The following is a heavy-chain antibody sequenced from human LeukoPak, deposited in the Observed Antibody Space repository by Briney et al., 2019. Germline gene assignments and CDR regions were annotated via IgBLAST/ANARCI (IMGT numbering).Heavy chain of an antibody. Sequence: RTSETLSLTCTVSGDSISSYYWSWIRQPPGKGLEWIGYIYTSGSTNYIPSLKGRVTISIDTSKNQFSLKLSSVTAADSAVYYCARLTRLSTSPDRYYLDYWGQGTLVTVSS. V-gene: IGHV4-4*09. CDR1: GDSISSYY. D-gene: IGHD6-6*01. CDR2: IYTSGST. CDR3: ARLTRLSTSPDRYYLDY. J-gene: IGHJ4*02.